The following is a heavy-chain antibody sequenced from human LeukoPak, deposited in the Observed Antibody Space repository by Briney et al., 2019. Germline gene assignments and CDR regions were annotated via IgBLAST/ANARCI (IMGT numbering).Heavy chain of an antibody. Sequence: SETLSLTCTVSGASINSYYWSWIRQPPGKGLQWIAYLYYSGSNNFNPSLKSRLTISVDTSKYQFSLKLNSVTAADTAVYYCARSGSRPSGGAFDLWGQGTMVTVSS. D-gene: IGHD1-26*01. CDR3: ARSGSRPSGGAFDL. J-gene: IGHJ3*01. V-gene: IGHV4-59*08. CDR1: GASINSYY. CDR2: LYYSGSN.